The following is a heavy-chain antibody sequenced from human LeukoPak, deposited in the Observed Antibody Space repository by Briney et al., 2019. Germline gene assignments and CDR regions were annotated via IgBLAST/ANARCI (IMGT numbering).Heavy chain of an antibody. D-gene: IGHD3-22*01. CDR1: GFTFSGSA. V-gene: IGHV3-73*01. CDR2: IECGAKSYAT. J-gene: IGHJ6*03. CDR3: GRGYYLDYYYYYMDV. Sequence: GGSLRLSCAASGFTFSGSAMHWVRQAPGKGLEWVGQIECGAKSYATAYAASVKGRFTISRDNSKNTLFLQMNSLRAEDTAYYYCGRGYYLDYYYYYMDVWGEGTTVTVSS.